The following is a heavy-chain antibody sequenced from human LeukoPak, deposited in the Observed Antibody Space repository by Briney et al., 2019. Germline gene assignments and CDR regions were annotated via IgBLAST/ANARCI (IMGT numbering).Heavy chain of an antibody. CDR1: GFTFVDYV. D-gene: IGHD6-19*01. V-gene: IGHV3-49*04. Sequence: GGSLRLSCTASGFTFVDYVMNWVRQAPGKGLEWVASIRSKPYGGTAEYAASVKGRFTISRDDSKTIAYLQMNSLKTEDTAVYYCTRDRMAGFDYWGQGTQVTVSS. CDR2: IRSKPYGGTA. CDR3: TRDRMAGFDY. J-gene: IGHJ4*02.